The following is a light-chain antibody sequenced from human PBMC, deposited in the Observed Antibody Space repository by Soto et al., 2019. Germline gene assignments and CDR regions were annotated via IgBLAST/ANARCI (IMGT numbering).Light chain of an antibody. CDR3: QSYDSSLNGSVV. J-gene: IGLJ2*01. CDR1: SSNIGAGYD. Sequence: QSVLTQPPSVSGAPGQRVTISCTGSSSNIGAGYDVHWYQQLPGTAPKLLIYGNNNRPSGVPDRFSGSKSGTSASLAITGLQTEDEADYYCQSYDSSLNGSVVFGGGTKVTVL. V-gene: IGLV1-40*01. CDR2: GNN.